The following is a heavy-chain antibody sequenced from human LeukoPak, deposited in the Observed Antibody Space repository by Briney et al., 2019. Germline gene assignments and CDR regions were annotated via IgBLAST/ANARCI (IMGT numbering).Heavy chain of an antibody. Sequence: GGSLRLSCAASGFTFSSYAMSWVRQAPGKGLEWVSTISGNGDYTYYADSVKGRFTISRDNSKNTLYLQMNSLRADDTAVYYCAKRGIAASASFDYWGQGTLVTVSS. V-gene: IGHV3-23*01. J-gene: IGHJ4*02. D-gene: IGHD6-13*01. CDR3: AKRGIAASASFDY. CDR1: GFTFSSYA. CDR2: ISGNGDYT.